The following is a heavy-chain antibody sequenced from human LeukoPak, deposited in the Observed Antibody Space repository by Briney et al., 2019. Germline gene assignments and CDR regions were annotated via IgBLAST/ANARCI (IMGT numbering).Heavy chain of an antibody. CDR2: VTNSGTT. CDR1: GESISSHY. Sequence: SETLSLTCNVSGESISSHYWSWTRQSPGKGLEWTGYVTNSGTTKFNPSLKSRVTISRDTSKNQISLRLSSVTAADTAVYYCARDVKHYDILTSYYYYYMDVWGKGTTVTVSS. D-gene: IGHD3-9*01. J-gene: IGHJ6*03. CDR3: ARDVKHYDILTSYYYYYMDV. V-gene: IGHV4-59*11.